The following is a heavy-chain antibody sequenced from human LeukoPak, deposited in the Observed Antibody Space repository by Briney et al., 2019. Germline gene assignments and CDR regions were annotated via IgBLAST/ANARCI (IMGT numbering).Heavy chain of an antibody. CDR2: IYPGDSDT. Sequence: GESLKISCKGSGYSFTSYWIGWVRQLPGKGLEWMGIIYPGDSDTRYSPSFQGQVTISADKSISTAYLQWSSLKASDTAMYYCARRPLSIYSYGYIFDYWGQGTLVTVSS. CDR3: ARRPLSIYSYGYIFDY. J-gene: IGHJ4*02. V-gene: IGHV5-51*01. D-gene: IGHD5-18*01. CDR1: GYSFTSYW.